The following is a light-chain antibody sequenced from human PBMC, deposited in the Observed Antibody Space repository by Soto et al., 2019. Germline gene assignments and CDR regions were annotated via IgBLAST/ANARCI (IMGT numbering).Light chain of an antibody. J-gene: IGLJ2*01. CDR2: MND. Sequence: QSVLTQPPSASGNPGQRLTISCSGSTSNILRNYVYWYRQLPGTAPRLLISMNDQRPSGVPDRFSGSKSGTSASLAISGLRSEDEADYYCAAWDDSLSVVFGGGTKLTVL. V-gene: IGLV1-47*01. CDR3: AAWDDSLSVV. CDR1: TSNILRNY.